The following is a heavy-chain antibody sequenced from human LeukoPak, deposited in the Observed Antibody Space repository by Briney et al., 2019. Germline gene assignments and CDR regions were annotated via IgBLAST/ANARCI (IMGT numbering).Heavy chain of an antibody. CDR2: ISSSSSYI. CDR3: AKVRIDYGGNLLDY. CDR1: GFTFSSHS. J-gene: IGHJ4*02. V-gene: IGHV3-21*01. D-gene: IGHD4-23*01. Sequence: GGSLRLSCAASGFTFSSHSMNWVRQAPGKGLEWVSSISSSSSYIYYVDSVKGRFTISRDNAKNSLYLQMNSLRAEDTAVYYCAKVRIDYGGNLLDYWGQGTLVTVSS.